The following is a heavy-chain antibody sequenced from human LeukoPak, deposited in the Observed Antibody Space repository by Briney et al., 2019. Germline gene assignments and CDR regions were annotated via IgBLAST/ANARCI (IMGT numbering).Heavy chain of an antibody. CDR3: AIVNWATRGWYFDL. D-gene: IGHD1-26*01. J-gene: IGHJ2*01. CDR1: GFTFSSYS. Sequence: GGSLRLSCAASGFTFSSYSMNWVRQAPGKGLEWVSSISSSSSYIYYADSVKGRFTISRDNSKNTLYLQMNSLRAEDTAVYYCAIVNWATRGWYFDLWGRGTLVTVSS. V-gene: IGHV3-21*04. CDR2: ISSSSSYI.